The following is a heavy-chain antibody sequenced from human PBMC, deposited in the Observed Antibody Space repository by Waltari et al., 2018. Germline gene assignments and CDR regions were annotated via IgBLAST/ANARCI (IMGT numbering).Heavy chain of an antibody. V-gene: IGHV3-74*03. D-gene: IGHD2-15*01. CDR1: GFLYNDYW. CDR2: IKSDVTNI. CDR3: TRNPGY. Sequence: EVQLVESGGGLVQPGGSLRLSCAVSGFLYNDYWMDWVRQAPGQGLVCVSRIKSDVTNIKYADSVRGRFTISRDSAKNTFYLQMNSLRAEDTAVYYCTRNPGYWGQGTLVTVAS. J-gene: IGHJ4*02.